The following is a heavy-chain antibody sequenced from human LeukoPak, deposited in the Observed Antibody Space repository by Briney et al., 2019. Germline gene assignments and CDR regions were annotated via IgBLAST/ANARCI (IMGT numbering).Heavy chain of an antibody. CDR1: GGSISSYY. D-gene: IGHD4-17*01. V-gene: IGHV4-59*08. CDR2: IYYRGST. CDR3: ARQSYGDYFDY. J-gene: IGHJ4*02. Sequence: NPSETLSLTCTVSGGSISSYYWSWIRQPPRKGLEWIGYIYYRGSTSYNPSLKSRVTILVDTSKNQFSLKLSSVTAADTAVYYCARQSYGDYFDYWGQGTLVTVSS.